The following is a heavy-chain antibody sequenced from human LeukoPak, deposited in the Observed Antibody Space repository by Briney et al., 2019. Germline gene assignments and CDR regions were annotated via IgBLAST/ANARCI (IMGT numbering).Heavy chain of an antibody. CDR1: GFTFSSYG. D-gene: IGHD3-10*01. V-gene: IGHV3-30*18. Sequence: PGGSLRLSCAASGFTFSSYGMHWVRQAPGKGLEWVAVISYDGSNKYYADSVKGRFTISRDNSKNTLYLQMNSLRAEDTAVYYCAKDLSVWFGELDPWGQGTLVTVPS. CDR2: ISYDGSNK. J-gene: IGHJ5*02. CDR3: AKDLSVWFGELDP.